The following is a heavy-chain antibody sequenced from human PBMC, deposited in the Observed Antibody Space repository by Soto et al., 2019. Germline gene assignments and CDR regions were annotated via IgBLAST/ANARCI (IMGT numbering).Heavy chain of an antibody. V-gene: IGHV4-39*01. J-gene: IGHJ5*02. Sequence: SETLSLTCSVSCGSISRNIYFWGWIRQPPGKGLEWIGSIYYSGSTYYNPSLKSRVTVSVDTSKNQFSLKLSSVTAADTAVYYCARHPSDFWFDPWGQGTLVTVS. CDR2: IYYSGST. D-gene: IGHD2-21*02. CDR1: CGSISRNIYF. CDR3: ARHPSDFWFDP.